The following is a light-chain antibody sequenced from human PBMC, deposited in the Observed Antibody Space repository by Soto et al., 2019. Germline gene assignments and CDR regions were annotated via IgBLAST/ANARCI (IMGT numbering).Light chain of an antibody. CDR2: AAS. J-gene: IGKJ3*01. CDR3: QQSYSTPIFT. V-gene: IGKV1-39*01. CDR1: RSISSY. Sequence: DIQMTQSPSSLSASVGDRVTITCRASRSISSYLNWYQQKPGKAPKLLIYAASSLQSGVPSRFSGSGSGKDFTLTISSLQPEDFATYYCQQSYSTPIFTFGPWTKVDI.